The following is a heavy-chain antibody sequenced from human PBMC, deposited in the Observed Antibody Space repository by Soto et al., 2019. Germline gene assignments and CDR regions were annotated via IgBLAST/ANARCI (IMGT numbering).Heavy chain of an antibody. CDR3: ARPTRFPGD. J-gene: IGHJ4*02. Sequence: QVQLVESGGGLVKPGGSLRLSCAASGFTFKDYYMTWFRQAPGKGLEFVSYISGSGSDPTYADSVKGRFTISRDNAKNSLYLQMNNLRAEDTAVYYCARPTRFPGDWGQGTLVNVSS. V-gene: IGHV3-11*05. CDR2: ISGSGSDP. CDR1: GFTFKDYY. D-gene: IGHD3-16*01.